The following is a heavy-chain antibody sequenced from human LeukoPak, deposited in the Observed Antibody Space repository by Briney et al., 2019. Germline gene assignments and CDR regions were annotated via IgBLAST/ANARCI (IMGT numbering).Heavy chain of an antibody. Sequence: SETLCLTCTVSGGSISSYYWSWIRQPPGKGLEWVGEIHYTGATSYNPSLKSRATISIDTSKNQVSLKLSSVTAADTAVYYCARGNILSGYCFDFWGQGALVTVSS. CDR3: ARGNILSGYCFDF. CDR1: GGSISSYY. V-gene: IGHV4-59*12. J-gene: IGHJ4*02. CDR2: IHYTGAT. D-gene: IGHD3-9*01.